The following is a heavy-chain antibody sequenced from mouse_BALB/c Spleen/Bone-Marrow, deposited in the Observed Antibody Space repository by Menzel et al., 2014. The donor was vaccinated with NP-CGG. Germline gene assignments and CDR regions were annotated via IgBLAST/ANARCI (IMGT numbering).Heavy chain of an antibody. CDR1: GFSLTGYG. Sequence: VKLAESGPGLVAPSQSLSITCTVSGFSLTGYGVNWVRQPPGKGLEWLGMIWGDGSTDYNSALKSRLSISKDNSKSQVFLKMNSLQTDNTARYYCAREPHYYAMDYWGQGTSVTVSS. J-gene: IGHJ4*01. CDR2: IWGDGST. CDR3: AREPHYYAMDY. V-gene: IGHV2-6-7*01.